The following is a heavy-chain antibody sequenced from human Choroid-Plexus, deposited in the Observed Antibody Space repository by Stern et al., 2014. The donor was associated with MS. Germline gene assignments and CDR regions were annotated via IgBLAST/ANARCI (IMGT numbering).Heavy chain of an antibody. V-gene: IGHV3-30*18. CDR3: AKDRQYLTYFFDH. Sequence: VQLLESGGGVVQPGRPLRLSCVASGFTFGSCAMHWVRQAPVKGLEWVAGVSYDGSNKYYADSVKGRFTISRDNSQNTLYMQMSSLRPEDTAVYYCAKDRQYLTYFFDHWGQGSLVTVSS. J-gene: IGHJ5*02. CDR2: VSYDGSNK. CDR1: GFTFGSCA. D-gene: IGHD2/OR15-2a*01.